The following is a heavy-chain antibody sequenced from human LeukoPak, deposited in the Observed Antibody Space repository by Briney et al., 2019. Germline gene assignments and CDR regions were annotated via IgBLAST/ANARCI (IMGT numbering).Heavy chain of an antibody. CDR3: ARNYYDNTGYYRDAFDV. CDR2: IRSSGTFM. J-gene: IGHJ3*01. CDR1: GFTFSGYN. D-gene: IGHD3-22*01. V-gene: IGHV3-21*01. Sequence: GGSLRLSCAASGFTFSGYNMNWVRQAPGKGLEWVSFIRSSGTFMYYADSLKGRFTVSRDNAKNSLFLQMNSLRAEDTAVYYCARNYYDNTGYYRDAFDVWGQGTMVTVSS.